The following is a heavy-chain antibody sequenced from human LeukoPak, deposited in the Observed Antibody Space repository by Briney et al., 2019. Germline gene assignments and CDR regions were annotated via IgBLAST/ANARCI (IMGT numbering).Heavy chain of an antibody. J-gene: IGHJ4*02. CDR1: GFTFSSYG. V-gene: IGHV3-30*02. CDR3: AKGGGSSESTPFDY. CDR2: IPYDGSNK. D-gene: IGHD3-16*01. Sequence: GGSLRLSCRASGFTFSSYGMHWVRQAPGKGLEWVAFIPYDGSNKEYADSVKGRFTISRDNSKNTVYLQMNSLRAEDTAVCYCAKGGGSSESTPFDYWGQGTLVTVSS.